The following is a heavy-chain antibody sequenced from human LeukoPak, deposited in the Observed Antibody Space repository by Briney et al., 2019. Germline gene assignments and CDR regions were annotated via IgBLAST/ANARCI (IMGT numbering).Heavy chain of an antibody. V-gene: IGHV4-34*01. CDR2: INHSGST. Sequence: SETLSLTCAVYGGSFSGYYWSWIRQPPGKGLEWIGEINHSGSTNYNPSLKSRVTISVDTSKNQFSLKLSSVTAADTAVYYCASATVFGVGYFQHWGQGTLVTVSS. J-gene: IGHJ1*01. CDR3: ASATVFGVGYFQH. CDR1: GGSFSGYY. D-gene: IGHD3-3*01.